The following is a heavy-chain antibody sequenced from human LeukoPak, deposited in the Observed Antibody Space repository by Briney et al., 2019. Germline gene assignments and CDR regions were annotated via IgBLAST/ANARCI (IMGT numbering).Heavy chain of an antibody. D-gene: IGHD3-10*01. V-gene: IGHV4-59*08. CDR2: IYYSGST. J-gene: IGHJ5*02. CDR1: GGSISSYY. CDR3: ARLPYYYGSGSYES. Sequence: SETLSLTCTVSGGSISSYYWSWIRQPPGKGLEWIGYIYYSGSTNYNPSLKSRVTISVDTSKNQFSLKLSSVTAADTAVYYCARLPYYYGSGSYESWGQGTLVTVSS.